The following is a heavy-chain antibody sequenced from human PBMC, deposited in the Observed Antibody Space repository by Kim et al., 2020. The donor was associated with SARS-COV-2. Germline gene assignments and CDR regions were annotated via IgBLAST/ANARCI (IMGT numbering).Heavy chain of an antibody. Sequence: ASVKVSCKVSGYTLTELSIHWVRQAPGKGPEWMGGFDPENGETIYTQKFQARVTMTEDTSTDTAYMELTSLRSDDTAVYYCATAGCSSTSCYFVYWGQGTLATASS. CDR1: GYTLTELS. CDR3: ATAGCSSTSCYFVY. D-gene: IGHD2-2*01. V-gene: IGHV1-24*01. J-gene: IGHJ4*02. CDR2: FDPENGET.